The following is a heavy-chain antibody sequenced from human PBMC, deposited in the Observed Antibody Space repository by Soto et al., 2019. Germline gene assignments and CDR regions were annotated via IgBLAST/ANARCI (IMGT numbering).Heavy chain of an antibody. D-gene: IGHD2-2*01. Sequence: GASVKVSCKVSGYTLTELSMHWVRQAPGKGLEWMGGFDPEDGETIYAQKFQGRVTMTADTSTSTAYMELRSLRSEDTAVYYCARFLYCSSTSCYGGFYWFDPWGQGTLVTVSS. CDR1: GYTLTELS. J-gene: IGHJ5*02. V-gene: IGHV1-24*01. CDR2: FDPEDGET. CDR3: ARFLYCSSTSCYGGFYWFDP.